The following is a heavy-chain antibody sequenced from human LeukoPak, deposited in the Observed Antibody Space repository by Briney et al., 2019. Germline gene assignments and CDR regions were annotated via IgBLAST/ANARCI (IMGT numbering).Heavy chain of an antibody. CDR2: IHSGGVT. CDR1: GFTVSSQY. CDR3: ASSVYSGSPTKSFDY. Sequence: GGSLRLSCAASGFTVSSQYMNWVRRAPGKGLEWVSVIHSGGVTYYADSVKGRFTISRDNSKNILYLQMDSLRADDTAIYYCASSVYSGSPTKSFDYWGRGTLITVSS. V-gene: IGHV3-53*01. J-gene: IGHJ4*02. D-gene: IGHD2-21*01.